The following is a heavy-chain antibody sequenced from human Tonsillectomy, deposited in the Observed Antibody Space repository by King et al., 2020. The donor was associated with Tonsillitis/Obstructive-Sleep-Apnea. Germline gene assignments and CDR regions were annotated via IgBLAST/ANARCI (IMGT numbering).Heavy chain of an antibody. Sequence: VQLVESGAEVKKPGSSVKVSCTASGGTFSSYAISWVRQAPGQGLEWMGGIIPIFGTANYAQKFQGRVTITADESTSTAYMELSSLRSEDTAVYYCARVSCSSTSCYTINWFDPWGQGTLVTVSS. CDR1: GGTFSSYA. J-gene: IGHJ5*02. V-gene: IGHV1-69*01. D-gene: IGHD2-2*02. CDR2: IIPIFGTA. CDR3: ARVSCSSTSCYTINWFDP.